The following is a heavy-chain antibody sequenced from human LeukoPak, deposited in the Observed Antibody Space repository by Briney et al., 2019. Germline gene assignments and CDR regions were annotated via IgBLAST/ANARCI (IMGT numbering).Heavy chain of an antibody. Sequence: GESLKISCKGSGYSFTSCWIGWVRQMPGKGLEWMGIIYPGDSDTRHSPSFQGQVTISADKSISTAYLQWSSLKASDTAMYYCARLSFLGSYYSGYYYGMDVWGQGTTVTVSS. V-gene: IGHV5-51*01. D-gene: IGHD1-26*01. CDR1: GYSFTSCW. CDR2: IYPGDSDT. CDR3: ARLSFLGSYYSGYYYGMDV. J-gene: IGHJ6*02.